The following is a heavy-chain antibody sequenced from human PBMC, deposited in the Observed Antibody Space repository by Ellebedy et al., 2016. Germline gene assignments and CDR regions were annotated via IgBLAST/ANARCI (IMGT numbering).Heavy chain of an antibody. J-gene: IGHJ6*02. D-gene: IGHD3-10*01. CDR3: AKVRSPDYYKSSGMDV. CDR1: GFTFRDYG. CDR2: ISDDGNDK. Sequence: GESLKISCVASGFTFRDYGMHWVRQSPGKGLEWVAGISDDGNDKYYIDSVKGRFTISRDNSKIRVPLQMNSLTLEDTAVYYCAKVRSPDYYKSSGMDVWGQGTTVTVSS. V-gene: IGHV3-30*18.